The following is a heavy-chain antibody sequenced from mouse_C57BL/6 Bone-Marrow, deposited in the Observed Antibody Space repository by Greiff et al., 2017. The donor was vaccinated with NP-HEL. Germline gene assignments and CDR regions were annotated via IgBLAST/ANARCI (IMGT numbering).Heavy chain of an antibody. D-gene: IGHD4-1*01. CDR3: ARSLGYFDY. Sequence: VKVVESGAELVRPGTSVKMSCKASGYTFTNYWIGWAKQRPGHGLEWIGDIYPGGGYTNYNEKFKGKATLTADKSSSTAYMQFSSLTSEDSAIYYCARSLGYFDYWGQGTTLTVSS. J-gene: IGHJ2*01. V-gene: IGHV1-63*01. CDR2: IYPGGGYT. CDR1: GYTFTNYW.